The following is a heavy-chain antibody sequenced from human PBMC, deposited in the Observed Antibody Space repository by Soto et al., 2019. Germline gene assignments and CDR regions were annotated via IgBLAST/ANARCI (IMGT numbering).Heavy chain of an antibody. CDR2: INPSGGST. V-gene: IGHV1-46*01. D-gene: IGHD4-4*01. Sequence: ASVNVSCKASGYTFTSYYMHWVRQAPGQGLEWMGIINPSGGSTSYAQKFQGRVTMTRDTSTSTVYMELSSLRSEDTAVYYCARAHSKGTLTTCSHCYYGMDVWGQGTTVTVSS. J-gene: IGHJ6*02. CDR3: ARAHSKGTLTTCSHCYYGMDV. CDR1: GYTFTSYY.